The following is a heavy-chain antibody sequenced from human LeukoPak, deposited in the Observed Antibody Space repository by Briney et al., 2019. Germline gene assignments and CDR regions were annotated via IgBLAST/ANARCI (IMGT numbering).Heavy chain of an antibody. Sequence: GRSLRLSCAASRFTFSSYGMHWVRQAPGKGLDWVAYIRNDASNTYYADSVKGRFSISRDNSKNTVHLQMNSLIPEDTAVYYCAKRAGSAWSAGAWGQGTLVTVSS. CDR3: AKRAGSAWSAGA. CDR1: RFTFSSYG. J-gene: IGHJ5*02. D-gene: IGHD3-10*01. V-gene: IGHV3-30*02. CDR2: IRNDASNT.